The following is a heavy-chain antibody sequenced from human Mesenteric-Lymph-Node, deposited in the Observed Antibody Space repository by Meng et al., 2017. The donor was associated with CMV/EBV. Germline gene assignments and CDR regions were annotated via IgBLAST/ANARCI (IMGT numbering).Heavy chain of an antibody. D-gene: IGHD2-2*01. CDR1: GFTFSSYE. J-gene: IGHJ4*02. V-gene: IGHV3-48*03. CDR2: ISSSGSTI. Sequence: GESLKISCAASGFTFSSYEMNWVRQAPGKGLEWVSYISSSGSTIYYADSVKGRFTISRDNAKNSLYLEMNSLGVEDTAVYYCARDCDDTSCAGDFWGQGTLVTVSS. CDR3: ARDCDDTSCAGDF.